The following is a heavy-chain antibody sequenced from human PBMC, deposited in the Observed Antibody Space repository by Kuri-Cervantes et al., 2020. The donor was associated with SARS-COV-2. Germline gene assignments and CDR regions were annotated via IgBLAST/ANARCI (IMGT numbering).Heavy chain of an antibody. Sequence: GGSLRLSCAASGVTVSSNYMSWVRQAPGKGLEWVSVIYSGGSTYYADSVKGRFTISRDNSKNTLYLQMNSLRAEDTAVYYCAREMKEGAVMGSFDIWGQGTMVTVSS. CDR1: GVTVSSNY. CDR3: AREMKEGAVMGSFDI. CDR2: IYSGGST. V-gene: IGHV3-53*01. D-gene: IGHD1-26*01. J-gene: IGHJ3*02.